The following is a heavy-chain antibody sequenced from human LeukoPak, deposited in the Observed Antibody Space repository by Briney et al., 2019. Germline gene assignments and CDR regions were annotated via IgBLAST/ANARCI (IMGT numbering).Heavy chain of an antibody. Sequence: SETLSLTCTVSGGSISSYYWSWIRQPPGKGLEWIGYIYYSGSTIYNPSLKSRVTISVDTSKNQFSLKLRSLTAADTAVYYCARAVPGGFDYWGQGILVTVSS. CDR3: ARAVPGGFDY. D-gene: IGHD1-14*01. CDR2: IYYSGST. J-gene: IGHJ4*02. CDR1: GGSISSYY. V-gene: IGHV4-59*01.